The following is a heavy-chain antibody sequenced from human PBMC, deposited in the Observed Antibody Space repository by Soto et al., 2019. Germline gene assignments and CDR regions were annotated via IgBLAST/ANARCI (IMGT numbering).Heavy chain of an antibody. CDR2: INPSGGST. V-gene: IGHV1-46*01. CDR1: GYTFTSYY. CDR3: ARGGSSGRSQTKWDAFDI. Sequence: ASVKVSCKASGYTFTSYYIHWVRQAPGQGLEWMGIINPSGGSTSYAQKFQGRVTMTRDTSTSTVYMELSSLRSEDTAVYYCARGGSSGRSQTKWDAFDIWGQGTMVTVSS. J-gene: IGHJ3*02. D-gene: IGHD1-26*01.